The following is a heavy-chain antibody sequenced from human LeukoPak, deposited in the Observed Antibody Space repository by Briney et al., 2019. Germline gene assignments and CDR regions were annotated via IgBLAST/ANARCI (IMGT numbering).Heavy chain of an antibody. Sequence: GGSLRLTCAASGFTFSSYWMSWVRQAPGQGLEWVAKVKQDGGAKHYVESVKGRFTISRDNAKNSLYLQMDSLRAEDTAVYYCARNFHRRLYDSSGYYPYWGQGTLVTVSS. CDR1: GFTFSSYW. CDR2: VKQDGGAK. D-gene: IGHD3-22*01. V-gene: IGHV3-7*01. CDR3: ARNFHRRLYDSSGYYPY. J-gene: IGHJ4*02.